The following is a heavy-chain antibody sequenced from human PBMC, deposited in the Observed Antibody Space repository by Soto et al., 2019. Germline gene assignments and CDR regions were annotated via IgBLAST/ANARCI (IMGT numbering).Heavy chain of an antibody. V-gene: IGHV4-59*08. CDR1: GGSIRPYY. CDR3: ARLGRYYQALDP. CDR2: IYYGGTT. D-gene: IGHD2-15*01. J-gene: IGHJ5*02. Sequence: LEPQPLTSNVSGGSIRPYYWAWIRKHPGKGLEWVGYIYYGGTTSYNPSLKSRVTISLETSKSQFSLRLSSVTAADTAVYCRARLGRYYQALDPCGPGILVTVSS.